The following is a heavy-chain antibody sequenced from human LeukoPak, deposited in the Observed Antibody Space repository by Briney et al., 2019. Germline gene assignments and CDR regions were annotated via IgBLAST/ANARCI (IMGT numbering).Heavy chain of an antibody. CDR1: GYTFTSYD. Sequence: ASVKVSCKASGYTFTSYDINWVRQATGQGLEWMGWMNPNSGNIGYAQKFQGRVTMTRNTSISTAYMELSSLRSEDTAVYYCATGIAAAGTIFDYWGQGTLVTVSS. D-gene: IGHD6-13*01. V-gene: IGHV1-8*01. CDR3: ATGIAAAGTIFDY. CDR2: MNPNSGNI. J-gene: IGHJ4*02.